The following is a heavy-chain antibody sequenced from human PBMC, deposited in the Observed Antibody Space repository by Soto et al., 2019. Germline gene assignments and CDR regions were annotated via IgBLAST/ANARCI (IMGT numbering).Heavy chain of an antibody. CDR2: IRSKGYGGTT. CDR3: TRALYYYDSGSYYGMDV. V-gene: IGHV3-49*03. Sequence: GGSLRLSCAASGFTFRNYILSWFRQAPGKGLEWVGFIRSKGYGGTTEYAASVKGRFTISRDDSKSIAYVQMNSLKTEDTAFFYCTRALYYYDSGSYYGMDVGGQGTTVTVSS. D-gene: IGHD3-10*01. J-gene: IGHJ6*02. CDR1: GFTFRNYI.